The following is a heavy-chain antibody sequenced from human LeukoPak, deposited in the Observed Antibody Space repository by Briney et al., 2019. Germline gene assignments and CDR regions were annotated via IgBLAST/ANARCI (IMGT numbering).Heavy chain of an antibody. V-gene: IGHV6-1*01. CDR1: GDSVSSNSAA. CDR3: ARAVGDILTGAYYYGMDV. CDR2: TYYRSKWYN. Sequence: SQTLSLTCAISGDSVSSNSAAWNWTRQSPSRGLEWLGRTYYRSKWYNDYAVSVKSRITINPDTSKNQFSLQLNSVTPEDTAVYYCARAVGDILTGAYYYGMDVWGQGTTVTVSS. D-gene: IGHD3-9*01. J-gene: IGHJ6*02.